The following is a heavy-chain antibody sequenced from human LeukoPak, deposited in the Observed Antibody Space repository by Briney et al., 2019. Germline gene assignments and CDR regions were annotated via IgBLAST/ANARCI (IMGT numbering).Heavy chain of an antibody. CDR3: ARDLGGDYDILTGYYTDDYYYYGMDV. CDR2: ISSSSSYI. D-gene: IGHD3-9*01. J-gene: IGHJ6*02. Sequence: PGGSLRLSCAASGFTFSRYSTNWVRQAPGKGLEWVSSISSSSSYIYYTDSVKGRFTISRDNAKNSLYLQMNSLRAEDTAVYYCARDLGGDYDILTGYYTDDYYYYGMDVWGQGTTVTVSS. V-gene: IGHV3-21*01. CDR1: GFTFSRYS.